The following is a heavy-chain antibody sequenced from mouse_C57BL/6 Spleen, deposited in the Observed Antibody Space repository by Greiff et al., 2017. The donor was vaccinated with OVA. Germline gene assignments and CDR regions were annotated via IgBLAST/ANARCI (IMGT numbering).Heavy chain of an antibody. CDR1: GYSFTDYN. J-gene: IGHJ3*01. V-gene: IGHV1-39*01. CDR3: ARGGVYYDYDEGAY. D-gene: IGHD2-4*01. Sequence: VHVKQSGPELVKPGASVKISCKASGYSFTDYNMNWVKQSNGKSLEWIGVINPNYGTTSYNQKFKGKATLTVDQSSSTAYMQLNSLTSEDSAVYYCARGGVYYDYDEGAYWGQGTLVTVSA. CDR2: INPNYGTT.